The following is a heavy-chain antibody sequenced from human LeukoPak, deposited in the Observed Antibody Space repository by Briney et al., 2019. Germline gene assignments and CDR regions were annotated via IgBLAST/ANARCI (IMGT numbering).Heavy chain of an antibody. CDR3: AKGPRPDITVAHTLEK. J-gene: IGHJ4*02. Sequence: GRSLRLSRAASGFTFDDYAMHWVRQAPGKGLEWVSGISWNSGSINYADSVKGRFTISRDNAKNSLYLQMNSLRVEDTALYYCAKGPRPDITVAHTLEKWGQGTLVTVSS. CDR2: ISWNSGSI. D-gene: IGHD6-19*01. CDR1: GFTFDDYA. V-gene: IGHV3-9*01.